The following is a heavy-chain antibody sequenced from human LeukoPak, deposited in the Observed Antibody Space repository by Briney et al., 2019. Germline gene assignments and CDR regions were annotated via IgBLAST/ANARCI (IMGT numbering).Heavy chain of an antibody. J-gene: IGHJ6*03. CDR2: IYPGDSDT. Sequence: GASLKISCKGSGYSFTSYWIGWVRQMPGKGLEWMGIIYPGDSDTRYSPSFQGQVTISADKSISTAYLQWSSLKASDTAMYYCARVGCSGGSCYSPYYYYMDVWGKGTTVTVSS. CDR1: GYSFTSYW. D-gene: IGHD2-15*01. V-gene: IGHV5-51*01. CDR3: ARVGCSGGSCYSPYYYYMDV.